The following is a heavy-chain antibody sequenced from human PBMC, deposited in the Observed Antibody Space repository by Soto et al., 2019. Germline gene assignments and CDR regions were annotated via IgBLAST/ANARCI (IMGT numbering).Heavy chain of an antibody. Sequence: SGPTLVNPTETLTLTCTVSGFSLSNARMGVSWIRQPPGKALEWLAHIFSNDEKSYSTSLKSRLTISKDTSKSQVVLTMTNMDPVDTATYYCARITGCSGGSCSAPFDYWGQGTLVTVSS. CDR2: IFSNDEK. CDR1: GFSLSNARMG. CDR3: ARITGCSGGSCSAPFDY. J-gene: IGHJ4*02. D-gene: IGHD2-15*01. V-gene: IGHV2-26*01.